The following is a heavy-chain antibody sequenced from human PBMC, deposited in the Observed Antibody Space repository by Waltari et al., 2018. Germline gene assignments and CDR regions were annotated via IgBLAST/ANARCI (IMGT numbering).Heavy chain of an antibody. J-gene: IGHJ3*02. CDR3: ARDRSGIAVAGIHGFDI. CDR2: FDPEDGET. CDR1: GYTLTELS. D-gene: IGHD6-19*01. V-gene: IGHV1-24*01. Sequence: QVQLVQSGAEVKKPGASVKVSCKASGYTLTELSINWVRQAPGKGLEWMGGFDPEDGETIYAEKFQGRVTITRDTSASTAYMELSSLRSEDTAVYYCARDRSGIAVAGIHGFDIWGQGTMVTVSA.